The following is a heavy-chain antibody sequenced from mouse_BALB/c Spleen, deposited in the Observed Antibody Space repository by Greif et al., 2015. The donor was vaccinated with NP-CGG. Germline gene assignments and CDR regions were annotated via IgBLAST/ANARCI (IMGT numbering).Heavy chain of an antibody. CDR1: GYTFTDYA. D-gene: IGHD2-3*01. CDR2: ISTYYGDA. Sequence: QVQLKESGAELVRPGVSVKISCKGSGYTFTDYAMHWVKQSHAKSLEWIGVISTYYGDASYNQKFKGKATMTVDKSSSTAYMELARLTSEDSAIYYCARGGNDGYAMDYWGQGTSVTVSS. J-gene: IGHJ4*01. V-gene: IGHV1S137*01. CDR3: ARGGNDGYAMDY.